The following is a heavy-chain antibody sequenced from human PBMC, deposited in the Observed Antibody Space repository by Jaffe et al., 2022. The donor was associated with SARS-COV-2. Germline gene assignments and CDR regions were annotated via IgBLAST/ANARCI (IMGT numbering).Heavy chain of an antibody. D-gene: IGHD3-9*01. CDR1: GGSISSYY. J-gene: IGHJ5*02. Sequence: QVQLQESGPGLVKPSETLSLTCTVSGGSISSYYWSWIRQPPGKGLEWIGYIYYSGSTNYNPSLKSRVTISVDTSKNQFSLKLSSVTAADTAVYYCARAYYDILTGYISLEAFDPWGQGTLVTVSS. V-gene: IGHV4-59*01. CDR3: ARAYYDILTGYISLEAFDP. CDR2: IYYSGST.